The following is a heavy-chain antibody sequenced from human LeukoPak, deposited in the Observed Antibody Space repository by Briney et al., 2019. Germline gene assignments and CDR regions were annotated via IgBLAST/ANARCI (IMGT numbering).Heavy chain of an antibody. CDR2: INPSGGST. D-gene: IGHD3-10*01. CDR3: ARGPSFTMVRGVHSRCMDV. CDR1: GYTFTSYY. Sequence: ASVKVSCKASGYTFTSYYMHWVRQAPGQGLGWMGIINPSGGSTSYAQRFQGRVTMTRDTSTSTVYMELSSLRSEDTAVYYCARGPSFTMVRGVHSRCMDVWGKGTTVTVSS. V-gene: IGHV1-46*01. J-gene: IGHJ6*04.